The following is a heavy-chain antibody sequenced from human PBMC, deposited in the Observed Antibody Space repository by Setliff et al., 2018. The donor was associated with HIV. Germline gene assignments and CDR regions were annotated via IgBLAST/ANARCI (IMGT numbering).Heavy chain of an antibody. CDR3: ARGRVDDSSGYYGVVDYYYYYYMDV. D-gene: IGHD3-22*01. V-gene: IGHV4-39*07. CDR2: INFSGGT. J-gene: IGHJ6*03. Sequence: PSETLSLTCTVSGDSISSTTFYWVWIRQPPGKGLEWIGIINFSGGTNYNPSLKSRVTISVDTSKNQLSLTLTSVTAADTAVYYCARGRVDDSSGYYGVVDYYYYYYMDVWGKGTTVTVSS. CDR1: GDSISSTTFY.